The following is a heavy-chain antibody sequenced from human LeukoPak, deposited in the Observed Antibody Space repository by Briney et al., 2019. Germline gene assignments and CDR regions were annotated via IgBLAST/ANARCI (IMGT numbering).Heavy chain of an antibody. D-gene: IGHD5-24*01. V-gene: IGHV3-9*03. Sequence: PGRSLRLSCAASGFTFDDYAMNWVRQAPGKGLEWVSGISWNSGSIGYADSVKGRFTISRDNAKNSLYLQMNSLRAEDMALYYCATDKDMAHTGWGIDYSGQGTLVTVSS. CDR1: GFTFDDYA. J-gene: IGHJ4*02. CDR2: ISWNSGSI. CDR3: ATDKDMAHTGWGIDY.